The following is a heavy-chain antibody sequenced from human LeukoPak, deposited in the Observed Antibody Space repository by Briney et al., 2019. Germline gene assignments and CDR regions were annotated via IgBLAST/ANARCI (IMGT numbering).Heavy chain of an antibody. V-gene: IGHV3-23*01. CDR2: ISGSGGST. J-gene: IGHJ3*02. CDR3: AKATSIREGAFDI. CDR1: GFTFSSYG. D-gene: IGHD1-26*01. Sequence: PGGSLRLSCVASGFTFSSYGMSWVRQAPGKGLEWVSAISGSGGSTYYADSVKGRFTISRDNSKNTLYLQMNSLRAEDTAVYYCAKATSIREGAFDIWAKGQWSPSLQ.